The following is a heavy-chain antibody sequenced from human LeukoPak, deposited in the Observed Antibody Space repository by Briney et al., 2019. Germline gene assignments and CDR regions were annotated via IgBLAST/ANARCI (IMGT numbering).Heavy chain of an antibody. CDR3: AREYPPNGDYTIIDY. CDR2: INPSGGST. V-gene: IGHV1-46*01. D-gene: IGHD4-17*01. J-gene: IGHJ4*02. CDR1: GYTFTSYY. Sequence: GASVKVSCKASGYTFTSYYMHWVRQAPGQGLEWMGIINPSGGSTSYAQKFQGRVTMTRDTSTSTVYMELSSLRSEDTAVYYCAREYPPNGDYTIIDYWGQGTLVTVSS.